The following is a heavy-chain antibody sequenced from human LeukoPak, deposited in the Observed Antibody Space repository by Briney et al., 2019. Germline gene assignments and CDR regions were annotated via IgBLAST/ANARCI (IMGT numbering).Heavy chain of an antibody. J-gene: IGHJ4*02. V-gene: IGHV1-18*01. D-gene: IGHD3-22*01. CDR2: ISAYNGNT. Sequence: GASVKVSCKASGYTFTSYGISWARQAPGQGLEWMGWISAYNGNTNYAQKLQGRVTMTTDTSTSTAYMELRSLRSDDTAVYYCARVEEYYDSSGYYLWQFDYWGQGTLVTVSS. CDR1: GYTFTSYG. CDR3: ARVEEYYDSSGYYLWQFDY.